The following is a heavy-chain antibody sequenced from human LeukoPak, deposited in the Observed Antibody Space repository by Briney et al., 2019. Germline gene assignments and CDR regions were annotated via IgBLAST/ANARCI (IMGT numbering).Heavy chain of an antibody. CDR1: GGSISSGSYF. J-gene: IGHJ5*02. CDR2: IDSSGNT. V-gene: IGHV4-61*02. CDR3: AREALPNGVWRVGWFDP. D-gene: IGHD2-8*01. Sequence: SETLSLTCTVSGGSISSGSYFWSWIRQSAGRGLEWIGRIDSSGNTNYNPSLKSRVTMSLDTSKNQFSLKLSSVTAANTAVYYCAREALPNGVWRVGWFDPWGQGTLVTVFS.